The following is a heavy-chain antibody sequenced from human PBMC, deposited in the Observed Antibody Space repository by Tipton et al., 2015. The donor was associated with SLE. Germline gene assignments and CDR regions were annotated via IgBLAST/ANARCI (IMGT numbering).Heavy chain of an antibody. V-gene: IGHV3-30*03. Sequence: SLRLSCAASGFTFSSYGMHWVRQAPGKGLEWVAVISYDGGNKYYADSVKGRFTISRDNSKNTLYLQMNSLRAEDTAVYYCAGGSYWVDYWGQGTLVTVSS. CDR1: GFTFSSYG. CDR3: AGGSYWVDY. D-gene: IGHD1-26*01. J-gene: IGHJ4*02. CDR2: ISYDGGNK.